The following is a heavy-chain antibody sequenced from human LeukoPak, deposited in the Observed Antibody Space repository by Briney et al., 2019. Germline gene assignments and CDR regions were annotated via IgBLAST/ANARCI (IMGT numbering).Heavy chain of an antibody. Sequence: PGGSLRLSCAASGFTFSDYYMSWIRQAPGKGLEWVSYISSSGSTIYYADSVKGRFTISRDNAKNSLYLQMNSLRAEDTAVYYCARDVSDIVVVPAAPNFYYYGMDVWGQGTTVTVSS. CDR3: ARDVSDIVVVPAAPNFYYYGMDV. V-gene: IGHV3-11*01. CDR2: ISSSGSTI. D-gene: IGHD2-2*01. J-gene: IGHJ6*02. CDR1: GFTFSDYY.